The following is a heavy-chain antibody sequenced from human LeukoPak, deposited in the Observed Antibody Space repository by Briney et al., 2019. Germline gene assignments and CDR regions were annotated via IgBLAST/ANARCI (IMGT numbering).Heavy chain of an antibody. CDR2: ISYDGSNK. CDR1: GFTFSSYA. Sequence: GRSLRLSCAASGFTFSSYAMHWVRQAPGKGLEWVAVISYDGSNKYYADSVKGRFTISRDNSKNTLYLQMNSLRAEDTAVYYCARDGDYGGNSGMAFDIWGQGTMVTVSS. D-gene: IGHD4-23*01. V-gene: IGHV3-30*04. J-gene: IGHJ3*02. CDR3: ARDGDYGGNSGMAFDI.